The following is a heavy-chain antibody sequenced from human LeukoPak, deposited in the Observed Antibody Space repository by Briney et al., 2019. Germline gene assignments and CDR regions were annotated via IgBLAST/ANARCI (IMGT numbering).Heavy chain of an antibody. V-gene: IGHV3-30-3*01. CDR3: AGDRNSDWYSPLDY. CDR2: ISYDGSNK. J-gene: IGHJ4*02. Sequence: GGSLRLSCAASGFTFSSYAMHWVRQAPGKGLEWVAVISYDGSNKYYADSVKGRFTISRDNSRNTVYMQMDSLRAEDTAIYYCAGDRNSDWYSPLDYWGQGSQVTVSP. D-gene: IGHD6-19*01. CDR1: GFTFSSYA.